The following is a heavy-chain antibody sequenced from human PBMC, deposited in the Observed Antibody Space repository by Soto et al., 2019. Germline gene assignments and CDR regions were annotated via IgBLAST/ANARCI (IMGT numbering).Heavy chain of an antibody. D-gene: IGHD4-17*01. V-gene: IGHV1-2*04. CDR2: INPNSGGT. J-gene: IGHJ6*02. CDR3: ARSGGGGDYAADYGMDV. CDR1: GYTFTGYY. Sequence: ASVKVSCKASGYTFTGYYMHWVRQVPGQGLEWMGWINPNSGGTNYAQKFQGWVTMTRDTSISTAYMELSRLRSDDTAVYYCARSGGGGDYAADYGMDVWGQGTTVTVSS.